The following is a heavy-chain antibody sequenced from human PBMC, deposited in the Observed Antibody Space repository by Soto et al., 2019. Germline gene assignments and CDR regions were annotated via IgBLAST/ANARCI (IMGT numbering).Heavy chain of an antibody. D-gene: IGHD6-13*01. V-gene: IGHV3-23*01. CDR2: ISGSGGST. CDR1: GFTFSSYA. J-gene: IGHJ6*02. Sequence: EVQLLESGGGLVQPGGSLRLSCAASGFTFSSYAMSWVRQAPGKGLEWVSAISGSGGSTYYADSVKGRFTISRDNSKNTLYLQMNSLRAEDTAVYYCATESAGAAGAGYTMDVWGQGTTVTVSS. CDR3: ATESAGAAGAGYTMDV.